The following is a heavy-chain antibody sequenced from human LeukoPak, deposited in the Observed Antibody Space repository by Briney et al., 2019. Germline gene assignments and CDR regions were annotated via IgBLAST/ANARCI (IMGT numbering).Heavy chain of an antibody. CDR2: IWYDGSNK. CDR3: ARVLSQYYYYYGMDV. CDR1: GFTSSSYG. Sequence: GGSLRLSCAASGFTSSSYGMHWVRQAPGKGLEWVAVIWYDGSNKYYADSVKGRFTISRDNSKNTLYLQMNSLRAEDTAVYYCARVLSQYYYYYGMDVWGQGTTVTVSS. V-gene: IGHV3-33*01. J-gene: IGHJ6*02.